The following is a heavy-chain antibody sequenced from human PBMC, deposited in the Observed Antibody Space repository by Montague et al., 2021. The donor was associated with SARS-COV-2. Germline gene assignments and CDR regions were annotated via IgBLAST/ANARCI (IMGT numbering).Heavy chain of an antibody. V-gene: IGHV4-34*01. CDR2: INHSEST. J-gene: IGHJ4*02. CDR3: ARGARQGYGFRLGSFDS. D-gene: IGHD3-10*01. CDR1: GGSFSGYY. Sequence: SETLSLTCAVYGGSFSGYYWNWIRQPPGKGLEWIGEINHSESTNYNPSLKSRVTMSVDTSKNQFSLKLSSVTAADTAVYYCARGARQGYGFRLGSFDSWGQGTLVTVSS.